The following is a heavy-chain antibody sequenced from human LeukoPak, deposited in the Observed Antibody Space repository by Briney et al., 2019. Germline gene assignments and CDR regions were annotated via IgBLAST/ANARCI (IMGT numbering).Heavy chain of an antibody. D-gene: IGHD3-22*01. V-gene: IGHV3-30*04. Sequence: GGSLRLSCAASGFTFSSYAMHWVRQAPGKGLEWVAVISYDGSNKYYADSVKGRFTISRDNSKNTLYLQMNSLRAEDTALYYCAREKFYDSSGNFDYWGQGTLVTVSS. CDR2: ISYDGSNK. J-gene: IGHJ4*02. CDR1: GFTFSSYA. CDR3: AREKFYDSSGNFDY.